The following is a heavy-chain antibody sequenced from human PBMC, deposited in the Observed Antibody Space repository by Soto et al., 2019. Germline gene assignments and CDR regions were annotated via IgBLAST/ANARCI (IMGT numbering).Heavy chain of an antibody. CDR2: IMPMFGVT. CDR3: AGEGVTTSMSLPWMGYHYYGLDV. Sequence: QVHLVQSGAEVKKPGSSVKVSCRASGGTFSSHTISWVRQAPGQGLEWMGGIMPMFGVTNYARKFQGRLTMTANESTTTAYMEVSSLTSEDTAVYYCAGEGVTTSMSLPWMGYHYYGLDVWGQGTTVIVSS. J-gene: IGHJ6*02. V-gene: IGHV1-69*12. D-gene: IGHD1-26*01. CDR1: GGTFSSHT.